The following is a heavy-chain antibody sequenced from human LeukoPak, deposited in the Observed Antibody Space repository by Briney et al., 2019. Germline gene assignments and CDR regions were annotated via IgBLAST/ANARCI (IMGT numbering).Heavy chain of an antibody. V-gene: IGHV4-34*01. CDR3: ARGRGWDSGLFDY. CDR2: INHSGST. J-gene: IGHJ4*02. CDR1: GGSFSGYY. Sequence: SETLSLTCAVYGGSFSGYYWSWIRQPPGKGLEWIGEINHSGSTNYNPSLKSRVTISVDTSKNQFSLKLSSVTAADTAVYYCARGRGWDSGLFDYWGQGTLVTVSS. D-gene: IGHD1-26*01.